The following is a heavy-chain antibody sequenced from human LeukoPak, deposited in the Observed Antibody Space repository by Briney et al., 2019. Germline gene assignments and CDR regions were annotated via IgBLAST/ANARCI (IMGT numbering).Heavy chain of an antibody. CDR1: GGSIRSYY. CDR2: IYYSGST. J-gene: IGHJ4*02. D-gene: IGHD3-10*01. CDR3: ARGPYGSGHYFDY. Sequence: SETLSLTCTVSGGSIRSYYWSWIRQPPGKGLEWIGYIYYSGSTNYNPSLKSRVTTSVDTSKNQFSLKLSSVTAADTAVYYCARGPYGSGHYFDYWGQGTLVTVSS. V-gene: IGHV4-59*01.